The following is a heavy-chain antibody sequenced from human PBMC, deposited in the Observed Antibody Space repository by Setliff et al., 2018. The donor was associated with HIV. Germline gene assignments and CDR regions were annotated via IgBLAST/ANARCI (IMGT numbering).Heavy chain of an antibody. CDR1: GGSISSYY. CDR2: IYASGST. D-gene: IGHD3-22*01. Sequence: SETLSLTCTVSGGSISSYYWNWIRQPPGKGLEWIGYIYASGSTNYNPSLKSRVTISIDTSKNQFSLKLSSVTAADTAVYYCARGLYDNSGHLDSWGQGTLVTVSS. V-gene: IGHV4-4*09. CDR3: ARGLYDNSGHLDS. J-gene: IGHJ5*01.